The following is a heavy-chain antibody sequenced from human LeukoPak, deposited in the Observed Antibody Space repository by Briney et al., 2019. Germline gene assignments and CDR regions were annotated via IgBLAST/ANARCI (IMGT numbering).Heavy chain of an antibody. CDR2: ISEDGNSK. V-gene: IGHV3-30*03. Sequence: PGRSLRLSCAASGFTFSTYPMHWVRQAPGKGLEWVAVISEDGNSKFYADSVKGRFTISRDNSKNTLFLEMSSLKPEDTAVNSCARGQLWRRGYFYYMDVWGKGTTVTVSS. CDR3: ARGQLWRRGYFYYMDV. CDR1: GFTFSTYP. J-gene: IGHJ6*03. D-gene: IGHD5-18*01.